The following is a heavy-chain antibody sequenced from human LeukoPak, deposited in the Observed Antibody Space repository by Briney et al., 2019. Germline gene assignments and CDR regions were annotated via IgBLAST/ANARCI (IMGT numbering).Heavy chain of an antibody. Sequence: ASVKVSCKASGYTFTSYYMHWVRQAPGQGLEWMGIINPSGGSTSYAQKFQGRVTMTRDTSTSTVYMELSSLRSEDTAAYYCARGGTYYDFWSGYYEIDYWGQGTLVTVSS. J-gene: IGHJ4*02. D-gene: IGHD3-3*01. V-gene: IGHV1-46*01. CDR2: INPSGGST. CDR3: ARGGTYYDFWSGYYEIDY. CDR1: GYTFTSYY.